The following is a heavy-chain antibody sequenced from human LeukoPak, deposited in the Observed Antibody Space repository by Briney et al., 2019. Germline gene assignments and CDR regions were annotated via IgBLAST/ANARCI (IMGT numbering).Heavy chain of an antibody. V-gene: IGHV4-59*08. CDR2: IYYTGTT. CDR1: GGSISSHY. J-gene: IGHJ4*02. CDR3: ARRMNIAAADF. Sequence: SETLSLTCTVSGGSISSHYWSWIRQPPGKGLEWVGDIYYTGTTNYNPSLKRRVTISVDMSKNQFSLKLTSVTAADTAVYYCARRMNIAAADFWGQGTLVTVSS. D-gene: IGHD6-13*01.